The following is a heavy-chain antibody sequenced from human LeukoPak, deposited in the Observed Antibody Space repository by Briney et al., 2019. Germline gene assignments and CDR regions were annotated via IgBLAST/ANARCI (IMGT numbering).Heavy chain of an antibody. J-gene: IGHJ4*02. Sequence: PSETLSLTCTVSGGSISSYYWSWIRQPPGKGLEWIGYVYYSGSTDYNPSLKNRVTISVDSSKNQFSLKLSSVTAADTAVYYCARGGSSGWFDYWGQGTLVAVSS. V-gene: IGHV4-59*01. CDR1: GGSISSYY. CDR2: VYYSGST. D-gene: IGHD6-19*01. CDR3: ARGGSSGWFDY.